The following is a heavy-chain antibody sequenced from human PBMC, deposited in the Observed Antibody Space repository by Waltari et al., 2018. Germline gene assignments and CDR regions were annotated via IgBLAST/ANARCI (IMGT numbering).Heavy chain of an antibody. J-gene: IGHJ4*02. Sequence: QVQLVQSGPEVKKPGASVTVSCKASGYTLSTYGISWMRHDPGQGLEWMGWVSGYSGETNSAHKIQGRVTMTTDTATSTAYMELRSLTSDDTAVYYCARDRRTSLVQSTYYFDYWGQGTLVTVSS. CDR2: VSGYSGET. CDR1: GYTLSTYG. CDR3: ARDRRTSLVQSTYYFDY. V-gene: IGHV1-18*01. D-gene: IGHD3-10*01.